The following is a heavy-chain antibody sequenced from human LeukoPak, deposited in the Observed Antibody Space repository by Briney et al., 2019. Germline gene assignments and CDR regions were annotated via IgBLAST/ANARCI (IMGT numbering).Heavy chain of an antibody. CDR1: GGSFSGYY. Sequence: KASETLSLTCAVYGGSFSGYYWSWIRQPPGKGLEWIGEINHSGSTNYNPSLKSRVTISVDTSKNQFSLKLSSVTAADAAVYYCASDRGFGELSVIYYFDYWGLGTLVTVSS. D-gene: IGHD3-10*01. J-gene: IGHJ4*02. V-gene: IGHV4-34*01. CDR3: ASDRGFGELSVIYYFDY. CDR2: INHSGST.